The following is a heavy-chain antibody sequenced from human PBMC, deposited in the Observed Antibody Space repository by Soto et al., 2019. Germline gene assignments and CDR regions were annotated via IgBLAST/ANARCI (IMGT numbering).Heavy chain of an antibody. CDR1: GGSISSGDYY. CDR3: ARGPPMIVVVISDYYFDY. CDR2: IYYSGST. D-gene: IGHD3-22*01. Sequence: PSETLSLTCTVSGGSISSGDYYWSWIRQPPGKGLEWIGYIYYSGSTYYNPSLKSRVTISVDTSKNQFSLKLSSVTAADTAVYYCARGPPMIVVVISDYYFDYWGQGTLVTVSS. V-gene: IGHV4-30-4*01. J-gene: IGHJ4*02.